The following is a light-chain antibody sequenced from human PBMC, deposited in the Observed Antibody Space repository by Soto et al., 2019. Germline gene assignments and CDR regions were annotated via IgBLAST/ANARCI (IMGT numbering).Light chain of an antibody. Sequence: DIQMTQSPSSLSASVGDRVTITCQASRDLSNYLNWYQQKPGKVPKLLIYDASKLETGVPSRFGGSGSGTDFTFTISSLQPEDIATYYCQQNDNLPPLTFGGGTKVEIK. CDR3: QQNDNLPPLT. V-gene: IGKV1-33*01. J-gene: IGKJ4*01. CDR1: RDLSNY. CDR2: DAS.